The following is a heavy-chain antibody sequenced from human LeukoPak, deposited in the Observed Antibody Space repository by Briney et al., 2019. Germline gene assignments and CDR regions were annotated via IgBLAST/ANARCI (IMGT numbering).Heavy chain of an antibody. D-gene: IGHD1-26*01. CDR1: GFTYSSYA. Sequence: GGSLRLSCAASGFTYSSYATSWVRQAPGKGLEWASVISARGGTTYYADSVKGRFTISRDNSQNTLYLQLDSLRAEDTAVYYCAKDRDGGATTTAKGFDHWGQGTQVTVSS. V-gene: IGHV3-23*01. CDR2: ISARGGTT. CDR3: AKDRDGGATTTAKGFDH. J-gene: IGHJ4*02.